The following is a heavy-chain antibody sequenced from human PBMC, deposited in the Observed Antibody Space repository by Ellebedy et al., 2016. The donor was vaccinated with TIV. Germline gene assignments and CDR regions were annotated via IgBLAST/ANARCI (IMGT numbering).Heavy chain of an antibody. D-gene: IGHD3-10*01. CDR3: AKDMVRGVILPFDY. V-gene: IGHV3-9*01. Sequence: PGGSLRLSCAVSGFTFDDYAMHWVRQAPGKGLEWVSGIIWNSGSIGYADSVKGRFTISRDNAKNSLYLQMNSLRAEDTALYYCAKDMVRGVILPFDYWGQGTLVTVSS. CDR2: IIWNSGSI. J-gene: IGHJ4*02. CDR1: GFTFDDYA.